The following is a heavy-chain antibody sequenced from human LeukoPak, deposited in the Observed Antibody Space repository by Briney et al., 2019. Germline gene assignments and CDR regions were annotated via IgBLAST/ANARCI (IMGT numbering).Heavy chain of an antibody. D-gene: IGHD2-2*01. CDR2: ISAYNGNT. CDR1: GYTFTSYG. J-gene: IGHJ5*02. Sequence: ASVKVSCKASGYTFTSYGISWVRQAPGQGLEWMGWISAYNGNTNYAQKLQGRVTMTTDTSTSTAYMELRSLRSDDTAVYYCARDGVGYCSSTSCFNWSDPWGQGTLVTVSS. V-gene: IGHV1-18*01. CDR3: ARDGVGYCSSTSCFNWSDP.